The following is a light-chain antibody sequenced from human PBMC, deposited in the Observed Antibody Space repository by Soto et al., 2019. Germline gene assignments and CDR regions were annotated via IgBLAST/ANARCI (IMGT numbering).Light chain of an antibody. CDR1: QSVSSY. J-gene: IGKJ4*01. CDR2: DAS. Sequence: VLTQSPATLSLSPGARATLSCGASQSVSSYLAWYQQKPGQAPRLLIYDASNRATDIPARFSGSGSGTDFTLTISSLEPEDFAVYYCQQRSSWPLTFGGGTKVEIK. V-gene: IGKV3-11*01. CDR3: QQRSSWPLT.